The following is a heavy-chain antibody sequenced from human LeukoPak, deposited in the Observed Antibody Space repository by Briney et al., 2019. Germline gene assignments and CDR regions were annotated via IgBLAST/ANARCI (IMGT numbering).Heavy chain of an antibody. D-gene: IGHD3-22*01. CDR1: GYTFTGHY. CDR2: INPNSGGT. Sequence: ASVTVSCKASGYTFTGHYMHWVRQAPGQGLEWMGWINPNSGGTNYAQKFQGRVTMTRDTSISTAYMELSRLRSDDTAVYYCARDFPRHYYDSSVLPDYWGQGTLVTVSS. J-gene: IGHJ4*02. CDR3: ARDFPRHYYDSSVLPDY. V-gene: IGHV1-2*02.